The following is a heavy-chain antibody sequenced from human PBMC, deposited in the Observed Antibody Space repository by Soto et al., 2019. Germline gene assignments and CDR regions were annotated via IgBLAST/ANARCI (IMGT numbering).Heavy chain of an antibody. V-gene: IGHV3-23*01. CDR2: ISGSGSST. CDR1: GFAFRGNA. D-gene: IGHD5-18*01. Sequence: PGGPLKHSWAASGFAFRGNALNWVRRLPGKGLDWVSVISGSGSSTYYADSVKGRFTVSRDNTNDIVYLQMDNLRVEDTSVYYCATLIQLWTPDFDYWGRGTLVTVSS. J-gene: IGHJ4*02. CDR3: ATLIQLWTPDFDY.